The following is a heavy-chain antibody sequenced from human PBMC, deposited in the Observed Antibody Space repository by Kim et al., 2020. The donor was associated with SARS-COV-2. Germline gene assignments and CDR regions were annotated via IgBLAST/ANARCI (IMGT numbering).Heavy chain of an antibody. J-gene: IGHJ5*02. CDR3: ARAYFDLWFAP. CDR1: DDYIRSGDYY. V-gene: IGHV4-30-4*01. D-gene: IGHD3-9*01. Sequence: SETLSLTCTVSDDYIRSGDYYWSWIRQPPGKGLEWIGNIHYTGSTRYNPSLKSRFTLSIDTSRNLFSLTLTSVTAADTAVYYCARAYFDLWFAPWGQGA. CDR2: IHYTGST.